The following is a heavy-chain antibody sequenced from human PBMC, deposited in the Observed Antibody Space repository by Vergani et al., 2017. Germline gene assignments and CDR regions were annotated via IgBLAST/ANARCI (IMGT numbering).Heavy chain of an antibody. Sequence: QVQLQESGPGLVKPSQTLSLTCTVSGGSISSGDYYWSWIRQPPGKGLEWIGYIYYSGSTYYNPSLKSRVTISVDTSKNQFSLKLSSVTAADTAVYYCARDQGYSSGWYLGHHGMDVWGQGTTVIVSS. V-gene: IGHV4-30-4*08. D-gene: IGHD6-19*01. CDR2: IYYSGST. CDR1: GGSISSGDYY. CDR3: ARDQGYSSGWYLGHHGMDV. J-gene: IGHJ6*02.